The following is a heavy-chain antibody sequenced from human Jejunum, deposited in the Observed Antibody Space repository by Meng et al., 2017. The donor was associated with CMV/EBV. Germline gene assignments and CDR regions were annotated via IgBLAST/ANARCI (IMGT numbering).Heavy chain of an antibody. D-gene: IGHD1-26*01. Sequence: VKLVVSGGGFVHPGESLRLSCAASGFSVSSNYMSWVRQAPGKGLECVSILYSSSITYYADSVKGRFTISRDNSKNTLYFQMNTLRAEDTAVYYCARWSGTYYDYWGQGTLVTVSS. CDR1: GFSVSSNY. J-gene: IGHJ4*02. CDR3: ARWSGTYYDY. V-gene: IGHV3-66*01. CDR2: LYSSSIT.